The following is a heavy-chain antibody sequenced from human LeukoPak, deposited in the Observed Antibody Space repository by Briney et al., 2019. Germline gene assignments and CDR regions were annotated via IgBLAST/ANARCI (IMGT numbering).Heavy chain of an antibody. CDR2: IYYSGST. J-gene: IGHJ3*01. Sequence: PSETLSLTCTVAGGSISSFYWSWIRQPPGKGLEWIGYIYYSGSTNYNPSLKSRVTILVDTSKNQFSLQLSSVTAADTAVYYCARDGGYSSSWYAFDVWGQGTMVTVSS. V-gene: IGHV4-59*01. D-gene: IGHD6-13*01. CDR1: GGSISSFY. CDR3: ARDGGYSSSWYAFDV.